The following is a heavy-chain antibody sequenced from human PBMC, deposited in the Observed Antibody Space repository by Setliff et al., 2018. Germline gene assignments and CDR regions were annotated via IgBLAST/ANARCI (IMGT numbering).Heavy chain of an antibody. CDR3: ARAHSSTLSVHDY. CDR2: ISNDAYTI. D-gene: IGHD2-2*01. Sequence: PGGSLRLSCAASGFSFSDYYMMWIRQAPGKGLEWVSYISNDAYTIHYADSMKGRLTISRDNSKNTLYLQMNSLRAEDTAIYYCARAHSSTLSVHDYWGQGTLVTAPQ. J-gene: IGHJ4*02. V-gene: IGHV3-11*04. CDR1: GFSFSDYY.